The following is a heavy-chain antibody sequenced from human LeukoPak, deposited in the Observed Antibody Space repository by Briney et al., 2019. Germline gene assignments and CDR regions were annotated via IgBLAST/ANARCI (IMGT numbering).Heavy chain of an antibody. CDR2: IIPIFGTA. CDR3: ASGGHYYYGMDV. D-gene: IGHD3-3*01. V-gene: IGHV1-69*01. Sequence: ASVKVSCKASGGTFSSYAISWVRQAPGQGLEWMGGIIPIFGTANYAQKFQGRVTITADESTSTAYMELNSLRSEDTAVYYCASGGHYYYGMDVWGQGTTVTVSS. J-gene: IGHJ6*02. CDR1: GGTFSSYA.